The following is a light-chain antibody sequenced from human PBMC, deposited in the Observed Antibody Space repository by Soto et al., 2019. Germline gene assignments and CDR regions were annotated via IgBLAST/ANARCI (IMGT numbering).Light chain of an antibody. CDR1: QSVSSTY. V-gene: IGKV3-20*01. CDR3: QQRGSSPWT. Sequence: EIELTQSPGTLSLSPGESATLSCKASQSVSSTYLAWFQQKPGQPPTLLIYGASSRATGIPDRFSGSGSGTDFSLTISRLEPEDFAVYYCQQRGSSPWTFGQGTKVEIK. CDR2: GAS. J-gene: IGKJ1*01.